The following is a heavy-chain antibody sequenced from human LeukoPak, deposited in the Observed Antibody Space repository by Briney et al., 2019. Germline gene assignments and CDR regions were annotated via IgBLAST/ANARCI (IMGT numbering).Heavy chain of an antibody. CDR2: INPSGGST. Sequence: ASVKVSCKASGYTFTSYYMHWVRQAPGQGLEWMGIINPSGGSTSYAQKLQGRATMTTDTSTSTAYMELRSLRSDDTAVYYCARDFNYGGNSVARDAFDIWGQGTMVTVSS. CDR1: GYTFTSYY. V-gene: IGHV1-46*01. CDR3: ARDFNYGGNSVARDAFDI. J-gene: IGHJ3*02. D-gene: IGHD2-21*02.